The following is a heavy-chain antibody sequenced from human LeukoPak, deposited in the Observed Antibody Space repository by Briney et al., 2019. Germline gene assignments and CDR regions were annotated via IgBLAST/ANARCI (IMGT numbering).Heavy chain of an antibody. D-gene: IGHD2-15*01. CDR3: AKYYCSGGSCNAFFEY. Sequence: GGSLRLSCAASAFTFSDYSMNWVRQAPGKGLEWVASISSSSPYIYYTDSVKGRFTISRDNAKNSLYLQMNSLRAEDTAVYYCAKYYCSGGSCNAFFEYWGQGTLVTVSS. CDR2: ISSSSPYI. V-gene: IGHV3-21*04. CDR1: AFTFSDYS. J-gene: IGHJ4*02.